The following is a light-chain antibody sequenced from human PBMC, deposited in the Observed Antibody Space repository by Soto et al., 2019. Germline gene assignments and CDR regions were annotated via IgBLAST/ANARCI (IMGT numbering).Light chain of an antibody. J-gene: IGKJ2*01. CDR1: QSVSSN. CDR3: QQYNNWPPYT. CDR2: AAS. Sequence: EIVMTQSPATLSVSPGERATLSCRASQSVSSNLAWYQQKPGQAPRLLVYAASTRATGIPARLSGSGSGTEFTLPISSLQSEDFAVYYCQQYNNWPPYTFGQGTKLEIK. V-gene: IGKV3-15*01.